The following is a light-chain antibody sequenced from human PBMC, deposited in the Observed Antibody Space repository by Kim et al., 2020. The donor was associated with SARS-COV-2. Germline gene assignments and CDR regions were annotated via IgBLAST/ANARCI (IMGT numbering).Light chain of an antibody. J-gene: IGKJ1*01. CDR3: QQRTNWPPWT. CDR1: QSVSSS. CDR2: DAS. Sequence: PGERATLSRRASQSVSSSLAWYQQKPGQAPRLLIYDASNRATGIPARFSGSGSGTDFTLTISSLEPEDFAVYYCQQRTNWPPWTFGQGTKVDIK. V-gene: IGKV3-11*01.